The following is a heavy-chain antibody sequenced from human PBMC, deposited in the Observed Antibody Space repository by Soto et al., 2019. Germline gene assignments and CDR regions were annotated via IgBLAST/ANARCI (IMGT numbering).Heavy chain of an antibody. D-gene: IGHD2-2*01. CDR1: GFTFSSYG. CDR3: EKADPIIVVPAAILR. J-gene: IGHJ4*02. Sequence: QVQLVESGGGVVQPGRSLRLSCAASGFTFSSYGMHWVRQAPGKGLEWVAVISYDGSNKYYADSVKGRFTISRDNSKNPLYLQMNSLRAEDTAVYYCEKADPIIVVPAAILRWGQGTLVTVFS. CDR2: ISYDGSNK. V-gene: IGHV3-30*18.